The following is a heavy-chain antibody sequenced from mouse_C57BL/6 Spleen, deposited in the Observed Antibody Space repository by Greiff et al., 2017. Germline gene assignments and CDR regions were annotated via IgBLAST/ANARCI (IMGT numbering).Heavy chain of an antibody. V-gene: IGHV1-61*01. J-gene: IGHJ1*03. Sequence: QVQLQQPGAELVRPGSSVKLSCKASGYTFTSYWMDWVKQRPGQGLEWIGNIYPSDSETHYNQKFKDKGTLTVDKSSSTVYMQLSSLTSEDSAVYSCATHYYGSSYWYFDVWGTGTTVTVSS. CDR1: GYTFTSYW. D-gene: IGHD1-1*01. CDR2: IYPSDSET. CDR3: ATHYYGSSYWYFDV.